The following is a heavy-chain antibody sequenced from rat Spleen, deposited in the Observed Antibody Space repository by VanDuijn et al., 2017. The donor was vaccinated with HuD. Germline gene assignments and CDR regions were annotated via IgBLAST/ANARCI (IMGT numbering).Heavy chain of an antibody. Sequence: EVQLVESGGGLVQPGRSMKLSCVASGFTFSNYDMAWVSQAPTKGLEWVASISTGGGNTYYRDSVKGRFTISRDNAKNTQYLQMDSLRSEDTATYYCARHEDYGGYSRDYFDYWGQGVMVTVSS. CDR1: GFTFSNYD. J-gene: IGHJ2*01. CDR3: ARHEDYGGYSRDYFDY. D-gene: IGHD1-11*01. CDR2: ISTGGGNT. V-gene: IGHV5S13*01.